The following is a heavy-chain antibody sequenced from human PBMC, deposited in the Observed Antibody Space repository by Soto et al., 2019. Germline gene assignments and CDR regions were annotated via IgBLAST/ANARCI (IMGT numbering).Heavy chain of an antibody. D-gene: IGHD1-1*01. J-gene: IGHJ4*02. V-gene: IGHV3-33*01. CDR3: ARYNSGHSDY. Sequence: QVYLVQSGGGVVQPGRSLRLSCAASGFTFRSYGMHWVRQAPGKGLEWVAVIWFDGSEKYYADSVKGRFTISRDNSNSALILQMDYLRAEDTAMYYCARYNSGHSDYWGQGIPVTVSS. CDR1: GFTFRSYG. CDR2: IWFDGSEK.